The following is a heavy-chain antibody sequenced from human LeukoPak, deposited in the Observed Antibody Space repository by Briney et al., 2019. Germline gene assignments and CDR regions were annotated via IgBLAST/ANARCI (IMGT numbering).Heavy chain of an antibody. Sequence: ASETLSLTCSVSGDFISAYYWSWIRQPPGKELEWIGYLYNSGSTRYNPSLRSRVTISVDTSKSQFSLKLSSVTAADTAVYYCARGGFGVPFDYWGQGTLVTVSS. D-gene: IGHD3-3*01. V-gene: IGHV4-59*01. J-gene: IGHJ4*02. CDR3: ARGGFGVPFDY. CDR2: LYNSGST. CDR1: GDFISAYY.